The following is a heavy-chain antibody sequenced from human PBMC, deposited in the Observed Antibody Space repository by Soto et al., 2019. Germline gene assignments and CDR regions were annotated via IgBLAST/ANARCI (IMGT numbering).Heavy chain of an antibody. CDR1: GLTFSNYA. CDR3: AKNNYDFWSGYYYYYYGMDV. D-gene: IGHD3-3*01. V-gene: IGHV3-23*01. Sequence: PGGSLRLSCAASGLTFSNYAMSWVRQAPGKGLEWVSGISGSGVSTDYADSVKGRFTISRDKSKNTLYLQMNSLRAEDTAVYYCAKNNYDFWSGYYYYYYGMDVWGQGTTVTVSS. J-gene: IGHJ6*02. CDR2: ISGSGVST.